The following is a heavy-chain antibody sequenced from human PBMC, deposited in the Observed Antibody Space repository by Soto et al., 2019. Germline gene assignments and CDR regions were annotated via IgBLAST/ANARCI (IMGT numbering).Heavy chain of an antibody. CDR1: GGSVSSGSFY. CDR2: FYDSGST. V-gene: IGHV4-61*01. J-gene: IGHJ6*04. CDR3: AASAPPATNYYYAMDV. D-gene: IGHD1-26*01. Sequence: PSETLSLTCTVSGGSVSSGSFYWSWIRRPPGKGLEWIGYFYDSGSTNYNPSLRSRVTMSVDTSKNQFSLKLSSVTAADTAVYYSAASAPPATNYYYAMDVCRKRTTVTVSS.